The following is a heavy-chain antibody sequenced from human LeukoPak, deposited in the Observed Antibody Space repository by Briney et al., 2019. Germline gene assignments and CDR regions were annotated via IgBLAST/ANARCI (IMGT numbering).Heavy chain of an antibody. CDR3: ARTERYCSSTSCYT. D-gene: IGHD2-2*02. Sequence: GGSLRLSCAASGFTFSSYAMHWVRQAPGKGLEWVAVISYDGSNKYYADSVKGRFTISRDNSKNTLYLQMNSLRAEDTAVYYCARTERYCSSTSCYTWGQGTLVTVSS. CDR2: ISYDGSNK. J-gene: IGHJ4*02. CDR1: GFTFSSYA. V-gene: IGHV3-30-3*01.